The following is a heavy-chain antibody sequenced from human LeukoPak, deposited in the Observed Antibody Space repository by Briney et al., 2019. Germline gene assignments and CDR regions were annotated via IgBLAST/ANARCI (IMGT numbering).Heavy chain of an antibody. D-gene: IGHD5-18*01. CDR2: ISYSGST. CDR3: ARTYRYGSFPVYHFYIDV. V-gene: IGHV4-59*01. J-gene: IGHJ6*03. CDR1: AGSLSGFF. Sequence: SETLSLTCTVSAGSLSGFFWSWLRQPPGKGLEWIGYISYSGSTNYNPSLKSRVTISADTSKNQVSLKLSSVTAADTAVYYCARTYRYGSFPVYHFYIDVWGKGTTVTVSS.